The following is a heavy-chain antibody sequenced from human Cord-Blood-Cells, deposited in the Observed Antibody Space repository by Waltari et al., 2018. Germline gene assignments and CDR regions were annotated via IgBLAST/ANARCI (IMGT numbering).Heavy chain of an antibody. CDR1: GYTFTGYY. CDR2: INPNSGGT. V-gene: IGHV1-2*02. J-gene: IGHJ4*02. Sequence: QVQLVQSGAEVKKPGASVTVSCKASGYTFTGYYLHWVRQAPGQGLEWMGWINPNSGGTNYAQKFQGRVTMTRDTSISTAYMELSRLRSDDTAVYYCARSIAAVTTSFDYWGQGTLVTVSS. CDR3: ARSIAAVTTSFDY. D-gene: IGHD6-13*01.